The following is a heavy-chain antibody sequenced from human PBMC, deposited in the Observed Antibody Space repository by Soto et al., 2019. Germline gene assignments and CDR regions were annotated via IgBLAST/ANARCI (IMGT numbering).Heavy chain of an antibody. J-gene: IGHJ3*02. CDR2: IYYSGT. Sequence: QVQLQESGPGLVKPSETLSLTCSVSGGSISSYYWSWIRQPPGKGLEWIAYIYYSGTSYNPSLKSRFSIPLDPSKNPFSLKLSSVTAADTAVYYCARTYDGSGPNSGGYAFDIWGQGTMVTVSS. D-gene: IGHD3-22*01. CDR3: ARTYDGSGPNSGGYAFDI. V-gene: IGHV4-59*01. CDR1: GGSISSYY.